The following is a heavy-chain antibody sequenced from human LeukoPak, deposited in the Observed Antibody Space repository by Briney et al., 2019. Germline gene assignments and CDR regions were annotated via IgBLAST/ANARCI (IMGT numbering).Heavy chain of an antibody. CDR3: ARADSSIAARLSRSSIFNYYYYMDV. CDR2: IKQDGSEK. V-gene: IGHV3-7*01. J-gene: IGHJ6*03. Sequence: QSGGSLRLSCAASGFTFTTYWMNWVRQAPGKGLEWVANIKQDGSEKYVDSVKGRFTISRDNAKNSLYLQMNSLRAEDTTVYYCARADSSIAARLSRSSIFNYYYYMDVWGKGTTVTVSS. D-gene: IGHD6-6*01. CDR1: GFTFTTYW.